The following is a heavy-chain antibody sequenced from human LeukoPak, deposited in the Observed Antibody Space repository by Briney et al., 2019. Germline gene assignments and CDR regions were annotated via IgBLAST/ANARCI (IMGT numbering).Heavy chain of an antibody. CDR2: IRYDASNK. CDR1: GFTFSSYG. J-gene: IGHJ4*02. D-gene: IGHD6-19*01. V-gene: IGHV3-30*02. CDR3: ARAVAGYYFDY. Sequence: PGGSLRLSCAASGFTFSSYGMHWVRQAPGKGLEWVAFIRYDASNKYYADSVKGRFTISRDNSKNTLYLQMNSLRAEDTAMYYCARAVAGYYFDYWGQGTLVTVSS.